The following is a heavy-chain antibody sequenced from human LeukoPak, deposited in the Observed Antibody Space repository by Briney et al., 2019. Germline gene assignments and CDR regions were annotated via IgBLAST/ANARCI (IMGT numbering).Heavy chain of an antibody. CDR3: ARDPGIAAALAY. Sequence: IXWVRQGPGQGLEWMGRINPSTGGTNSAQRFQGRGTITRDRSISSAYMELRSLRSDDTAVYYCARDPGIAAALAYWGQGTLVTVSS. D-gene: IGHD6-25*01. CDR2: INPSTGGT. J-gene: IGHJ4*02. V-gene: IGHV1-2*06.